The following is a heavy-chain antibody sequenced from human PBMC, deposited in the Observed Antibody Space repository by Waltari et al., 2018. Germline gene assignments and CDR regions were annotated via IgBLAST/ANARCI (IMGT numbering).Heavy chain of an antibody. CDR2: IYHSGST. Sequence: QLQLQESGSGLVKPSQTLSLTCAVSGGSISSGGYSWRWIRPPPGKGLEWIGYIYHSGSTYYNPSLKSRVTISVDRSKNQFSLKLSSVTAADTAVYYCARGQGTSTPYNWFDPWGQGTLVTVSS. CDR1: GGSISSGGYS. CDR3: ARGQGTSTPYNWFDP. D-gene: IGHD2-2*01. J-gene: IGHJ5*02. V-gene: IGHV4-30-2*01.